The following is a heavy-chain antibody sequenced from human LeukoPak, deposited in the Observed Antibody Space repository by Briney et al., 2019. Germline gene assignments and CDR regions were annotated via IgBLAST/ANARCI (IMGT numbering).Heavy chain of an antibody. CDR2: INSDGSST. J-gene: IGHJ4*02. CDR1: GFTFSSYW. V-gene: IGHV3-74*01. Sequence: PGGSLRLSCAASGFTFSSYWMHWVRQAPGKGLVWVSRINSDGSSTSYADSVKGRFTISRDNAKNTLYLQMNSLRAEDTAVYYCARVASLYGDPKYYFDYWGQGTLVTVSS. CDR3: ARVASLYGDPKYYFDY. D-gene: IGHD3-10*02.